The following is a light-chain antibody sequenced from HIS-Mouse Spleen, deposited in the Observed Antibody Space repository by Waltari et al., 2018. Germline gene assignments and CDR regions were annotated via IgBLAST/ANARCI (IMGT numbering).Light chain of an antibody. CDR1: QGIISA. CDR3: QQFNSYPYST. Sequence: AIQLTQSPSSLSASVGDRVTITCRASQGIISALAWYQQKPGKAPKLLIYDASSLESGVPSRFSGSGSGTDFTLTISSLQPEDFATYYCQQFNSYPYSTFGGGTKVEIK. J-gene: IGKJ4*01. CDR2: DAS. V-gene: IGKV1-13*02.